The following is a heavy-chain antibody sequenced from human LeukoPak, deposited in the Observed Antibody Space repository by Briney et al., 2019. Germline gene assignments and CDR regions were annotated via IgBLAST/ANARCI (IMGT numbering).Heavy chain of an antibody. D-gene: IGHD3-22*01. CDR2: IWYDGSNK. J-gene: IGHJ4*02. CDR1: GFTFSSDG. CDR3: ARDSSDSSGLDY. Sequence: GRSLRLSCAASGFTFSSDGMHWVRQAPGKGLEWVAVIWYDGSNKYYADSVKGRFTISRDNSKNTLYLQMNSLRAEDTAVYYCARDSSDSSGLDYWGQGTLVTVSS. V-gene: IGHV3-33*01.